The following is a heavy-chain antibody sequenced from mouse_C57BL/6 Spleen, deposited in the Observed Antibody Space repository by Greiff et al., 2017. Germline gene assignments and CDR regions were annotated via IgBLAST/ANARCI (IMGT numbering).Heavy chain of an antibody. CDR1: GFTFSSYA. V-gene: IGHV5-9-1*02. Sequence: EVQLVESGEGLVKPGGSLKLSCAASGFTFSSYAMSWVRQTPEKRLEWVAYISSGGDYIYYADTVKGLFTISRDNARNTLYLQMSSLKSEDTAMYYCTREAQATYLFAYWGQGTLVTVSA. CDR3: TREAQATYLFAY. D-gene: IGHD3-2*02. CDR2: ISSGGDYI. J-gene: IGHJ3*01.